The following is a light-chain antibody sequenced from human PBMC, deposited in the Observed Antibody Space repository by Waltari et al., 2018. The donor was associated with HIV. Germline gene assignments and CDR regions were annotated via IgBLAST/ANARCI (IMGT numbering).Light chain of an antibody. CDR1: RSNIGAGYD. CDR3: QSYDSSLSGVV. J-gene: IGLJ2*01. Sequence: QSVLTPPPSVSGAPGQRVTISCPGSRSNIGAGYDVHWYQQLPGTAPKLLIYGNSNRPSGVPDRFSGSKSGTSASLAITGLQAEDEADYYCQSYDSSLSGVVFGGGTKLTVL. CDR2: GNS. V-gene: IGLV1-40*01.